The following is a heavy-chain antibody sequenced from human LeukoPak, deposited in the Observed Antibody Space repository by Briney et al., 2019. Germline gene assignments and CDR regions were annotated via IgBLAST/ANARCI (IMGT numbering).Heavy chain of an antibody. V-gene: IGHV3-23*01. CDR1: GFTFSSYS. J-gene: IGHJ3*02. CDR2: ISGSGGST. CDR3: AKDHYGSGTALDI. Sequence: GGSLRLSCAASGFTFSSYSMTWVRQAPGKGLEWVSAISGSGGSTYYADSVKGRFTISRDNSKNTLYLQMNSLRAEDTAVYYCAKDHYGSGTALDIWGQGTMVTVSS. D-gene: IGHD3-10*01.